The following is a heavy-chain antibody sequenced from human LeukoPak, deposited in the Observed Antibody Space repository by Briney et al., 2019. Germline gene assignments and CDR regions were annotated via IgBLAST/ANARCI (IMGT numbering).Heavy chain of an antibody. V-gene: IGHV5-51*01. CDR1: GYDFTTYW. J-gene: IGHJ4*02. CDR3: ARHYSSAWFGY. Sequence: GESLKISCRGSGYDFTTYWIAWVRQMPGKGLEWMGNINPVNSDTTYSPSFQGQVTISVDKSISTAYLQLSSLKASDTAMYCCARHYSSAWFGYWGQGSPVTVSS. D-gene: IGHD6-25*01. CDR2: INPVNSDT.